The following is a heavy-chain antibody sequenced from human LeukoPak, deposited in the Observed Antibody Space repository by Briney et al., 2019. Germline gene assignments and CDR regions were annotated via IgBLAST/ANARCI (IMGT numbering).Heavy chain of an antibody. D-gene: IGHD3-10*01. CDR1: GFTFSFYS. CDR3: AREFGGSASGAGY. V-gene: IGHV3-21*01. J-gene: IGHJ4*02. Sequence: GGSLRLSCAASGFTFSFYSMNLVRQAPGKGLEWVSSMSARSGLIYYADSLKGRFTVSRDNAKNSLYLQMNSLRAEDTAVYYCAREFGGSASGAGYWGQGTLVTVSS. CDR2: MSARSGLI.